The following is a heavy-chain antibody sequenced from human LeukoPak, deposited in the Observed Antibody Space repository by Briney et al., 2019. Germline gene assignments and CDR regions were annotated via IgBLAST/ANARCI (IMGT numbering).Heavy chain of an antibody. D-gene: IGHD3-22*01. CDR3: AKDPNYYDSSGYYWGRDWYFER. V-gene: IGHV3-23*01. Sequence: GGSLRLSCAASGFTFSSYAMSWVRQAPGKGLEWVSAIIGNGGSTYYADSVKGRFTISRDNSKNTLYLQMNTLTAEDTAVYYCAKDPNYYDSSGYYWGRDWYFERWGRGTLVTVSS. CDR2: IIGNGGST. J-gene: IGHJ2*01. CDR1: GFTFSSYA.